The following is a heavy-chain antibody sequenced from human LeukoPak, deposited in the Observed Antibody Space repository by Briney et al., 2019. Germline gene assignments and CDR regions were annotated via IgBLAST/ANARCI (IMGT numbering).Heavy chain of an antibody. CDR1: GGTFSSYA. J-gene: IGHJ1*01. Sequence: SVKVSCKASGGTFSSYAISWVRQAPGQGLEWMGGIIPIFGTANYAQKFQGRVTITTDESTSTAYMELSSLRSEDTAVYYCARSYLYYDILTGYHPPQDFQHWGQGTLVTVSS. D-gene: IGHD3-9*01. CDR2: IIPIFGTA. CDR3: ARSYLYYDILTGYHPPQDFQH. V-gene: IGHV1-69*05.